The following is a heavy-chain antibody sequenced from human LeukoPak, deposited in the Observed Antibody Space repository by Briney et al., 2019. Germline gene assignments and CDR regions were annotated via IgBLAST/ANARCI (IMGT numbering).Heavy chain of an antibody. V-gene: IGHV3-30*02. D-gene: IGHD3-3*01. Sequence: GGSLRLSCAASGFTFSSYGMHWVRQAPGKGLEWVAFIRYDGSNKYYADSVRGRFTISRDNSKNTLYLQMNSLRAEDTAVYYCARTTGYDFWSGYFDYWGQGTLVTVSS. CDR2: IRYDGSNK. J-gene: IGHJ4*02. CDR3: ARTTGYDFWSGYFDY. CDR1: GFTFSSYG.